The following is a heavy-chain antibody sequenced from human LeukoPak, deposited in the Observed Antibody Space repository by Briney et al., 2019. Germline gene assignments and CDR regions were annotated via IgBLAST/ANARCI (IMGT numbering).Heavy chain of an antibody. D-gene: IGHD6-19*01. V-gene: IGHV3-66*01. CDR3: ARSAYSSGWYEGDFDY. CDR2: IYSGGST. J-gene: IGHJ4*02. CDR1: GFTFSDYY. Sequence: GGSLRLSCAASGFTFSDYYMSWVRQAPGKGLEWVSVIYSGGSTYYADSVKGRFTISRDNSKNTLYLQMNSLRAEDTAVYYCARSAYSSGWYEGDFDYWGQGTLVTVSS.